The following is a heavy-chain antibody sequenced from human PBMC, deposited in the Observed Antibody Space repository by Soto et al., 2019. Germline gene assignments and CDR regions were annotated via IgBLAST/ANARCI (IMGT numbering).Heavy chain of an antibody. V-gene: IGHV4-4*02. CDR3: ARGPGGGYDDYFDY. CDR1: SGSISSSNW. Sequence: SETLSLTCAVSSGSISSSNWWSWVRQPPGKGLEWIGEIYHSGSTNYNPSLKSRVTISVDKSKNQFSLKLSSVTAADTAVYYCARGPGGGYDDYFDYWGQGTLVTVSS. CDR2: IYHSGST. J-gene: IGHJ4*02. D-gene: IGHD5-12*01.